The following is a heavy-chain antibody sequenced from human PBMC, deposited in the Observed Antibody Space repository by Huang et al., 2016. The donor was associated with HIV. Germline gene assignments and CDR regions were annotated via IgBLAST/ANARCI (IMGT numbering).Heavy chain of an antibody. CDR2: IRSKTYGGAA. J-gene: IGHJ4*02. CDR3: TRGRTRGAYFNY. CDR1: GFTFGDYT. Sequence: DVQLVESGGTLVQPGRSLRLSCATSGFTFGDYTMAWLRQDPGKGLGWVGLIRSKTYGGAAEYAASVKGRFIISRDDSENIVYLQLSSLQSEDTGLYYCTRGRTRGAYFNYWGQGTLVTVSS. V-gene: IGHV3-49*03. D-gene: IGHD1-7*01.